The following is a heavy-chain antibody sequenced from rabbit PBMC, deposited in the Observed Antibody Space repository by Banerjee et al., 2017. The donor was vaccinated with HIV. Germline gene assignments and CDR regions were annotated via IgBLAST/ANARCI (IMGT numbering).Heavy chain of an antibody. J-gene: IGHJ4*01. CDR2: IDPVFRST. CDR1: GFDFSSYY. V-gene: IGHV1S7*01. CDR3: VRASSAWGAGNL. Sequence: QLKETGGGLVQPGGSLTLSCKASGFDFSSYYMSWVRQAPGKGLEWIGYIDPVFRSTYYASWVNGRFTISSHNAQNTLYLQLNSLTAADTATYFCVRASSAWGAGNLWGQGTLVTVS. D-gene: IGHD4-1*01.